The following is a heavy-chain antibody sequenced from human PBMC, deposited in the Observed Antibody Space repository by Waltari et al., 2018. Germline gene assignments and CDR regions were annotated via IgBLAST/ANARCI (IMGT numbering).Heavy chain of an antibody. CDR1: WLPFGVCA. V-gene: IGHV3-23*01. CDR3: AKEIVVVPGNINYFDY. Sequence: EVPLLESGGGLIQPGVSLRLACSASWLPFGVCAIGGVRQAPGVGLEWISAIGGSGTDTYYADSVKGRFTISRDNSKNRLYLRMSSLRADDTAVYYCAKEIVVVPGNINYFDYWGQGTLVTVSS. CDR2: IGGSGTDT. J-gene: IGHJ4*02. D-gene: IGHD2-2*01.